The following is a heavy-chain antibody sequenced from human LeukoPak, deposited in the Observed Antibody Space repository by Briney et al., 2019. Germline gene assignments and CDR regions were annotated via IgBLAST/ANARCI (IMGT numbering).Heavy chain of an antibody. D-gene: IGHD3-22*01. V-gene: IGHV3-74*01. CDR2: INSDGSST. J-gene: IGHJ4*02. CDR1: GFTFSSYW. Sequence: GGSLRLSXAASGFTFSSYWMHWVCQAPGKGLVWVSRINSDGSSTSYADSVKGRFTISRDNAKNTLYLRMNSLRAEDTAVYYCARDYYDSSGYFDGLNYWGQGTLVTVSS. CDR3: ARDYYDSSGYFDGLNY.